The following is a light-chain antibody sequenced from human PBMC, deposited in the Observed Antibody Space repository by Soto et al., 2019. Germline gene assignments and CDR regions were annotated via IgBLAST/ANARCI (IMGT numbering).Light chain of an antibody. CDR1: QSVGTS. CDR3: QQYGGSPRT. V-gene: IGKV3-20*01. Sequence: EIVLTQSPVTLSLSPGERGTLSCRASQSVGTSLAWYQQKPGQAPRLLIYGASNRATGIPDRFSGSGSGTDFTLTISKLEPEDFAAYHCQQYGGSPRTFGQGTKVDIK. J-gene: IGKJ1*01. CDR2: GAS.